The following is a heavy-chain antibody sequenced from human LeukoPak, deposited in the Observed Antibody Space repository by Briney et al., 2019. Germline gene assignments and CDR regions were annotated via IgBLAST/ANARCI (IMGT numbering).Heavy chain of an antibody. Sequence: GGSLRLSCAASGFTFSSYSMSWVRQAPGKGLAWVSVISSSADSTYYADSVKGRVTISRDNSKNTLYLQMNNLRAEDTAVYYCAKPLEKYTYGGNFDYWGQGILVTVSS. J-gene: IGHJ4*02. CDR2: ISSSADST. CDR3: AKPLEKYTYGGNFDY. CDR1: GFTFSSYS. D-gene: IGHD4-23*01. V-gene: IGHV3-23*01.